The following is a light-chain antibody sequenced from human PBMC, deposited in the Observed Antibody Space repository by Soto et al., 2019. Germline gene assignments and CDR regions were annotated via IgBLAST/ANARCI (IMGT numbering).Light chain of an antibody. V-gene: IGLV4-69*02. CDR2: LNSDGSH. CDR1: SGHSSYA. J-gene: IGLJ2*01. Sequence: QLVLTQSPSASASLGASVKLTCTLSSGHSSYAIAWHQQQSQKGPRFLMRLNSDGSHNKGDGIPDRFSGSSSGAARYLTISXLQSEDEADYYCQTWGTGIHVVFGGGTKVTVL. CDR3: QTWGTGIHVV.